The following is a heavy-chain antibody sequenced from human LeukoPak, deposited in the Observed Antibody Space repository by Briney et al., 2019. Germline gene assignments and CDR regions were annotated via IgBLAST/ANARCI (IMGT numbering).Heavy chain of an antibody. Sequence: GGSLRLSCAASGFTFSNYWMTWVRQAPGKGLEWVANTNQDGSGKYYMDSVKGRFAISRDNAKNSLYLQMNNLRVEDTAVYYCARDNDRKDDSWGQGTLVTVSS. V-gene: IGHV3-7*01. CDR3: ARDNDRKDDS. J-gene: IGHJ5*02. CDR2: TNQDGSGK. CDR1: GFTFSNYW. D-gene: IGHD3-16*01.